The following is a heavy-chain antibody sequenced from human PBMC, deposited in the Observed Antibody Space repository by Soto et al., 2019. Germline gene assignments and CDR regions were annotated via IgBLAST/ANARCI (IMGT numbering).Heavy chain of an antibody. CDR2: IYWDDDK. CDR1: GFSLSTSGVG. D-gene: IGHD3-10*01. CDR3: VHKVLREAAFDY. Sequence: QITLTESGPTLLKPTQTLTLTCTFSGFSLSTSGVGVGWIRQPPGKALEWLALIYWDDDKLYSPSLKSSLSITKDPSQNQVVLTMTTMDPVDTATHSCVHKVLREAAFDYWGQGTLVTVSS. V-gene: IGHV2-5*02. J-gene: IGHJ4*02.